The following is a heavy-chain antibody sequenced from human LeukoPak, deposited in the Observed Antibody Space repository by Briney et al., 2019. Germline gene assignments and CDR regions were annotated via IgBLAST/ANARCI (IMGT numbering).Heavy chain of an antibody. J-gene: IGHJ4*02. Sequence: GESLKISCKGSGYSFTSYWIGWVRQMPGKGLEWMGIIYPGDSDTRYSPSFQGQVTISADKSINTAYLQWSSLKASDTAMYYCARQIADSSGPIDYWGQGALVTVSS. CDR1: GYSFTSYW. CDR2: IYPGDSDT. CDR3: ARQIADSSGPIDY. V-gene: IGHV5-51*01. D-gene: IGHD6-19*01.